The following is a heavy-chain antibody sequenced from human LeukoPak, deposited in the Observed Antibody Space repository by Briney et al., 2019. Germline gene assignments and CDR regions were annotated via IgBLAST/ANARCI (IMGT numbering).Heavy chain of an antibody. J-gene: IGHJ4*02. CDR3: ARDPVVPAGTGDY. V-gene: IGHV4-30-4*01. D-gene: IGHD2-2*01. Sequence: PSETLSLTCTVSGGSISSGDYYWSWIRQPPGKGLEWIGYIYYSGSTYYNPSLKSRVTITVDTSKNQFSLKLSSVTAADTAVYYCARDPVVPAGTGDYWGQGTLVTVSS. CDR1: GGSISSGDYY. CDR2: IYYSGST.